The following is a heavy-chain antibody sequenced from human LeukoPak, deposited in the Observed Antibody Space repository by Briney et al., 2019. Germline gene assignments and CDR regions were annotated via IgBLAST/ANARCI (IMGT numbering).Heavy chain of an antibody. J-gene: IGHJ4*02. Sequence: GGSLRLSCAASGFTFSSYAMSWVRQAPGKGLEWVSAISGSGGSTYYADSVKGRFTISRDNSKNTLYLQMNSLRAEATAVYYCPKDPGRSNYFFDYWGQGTLVTVSS. V-gene: IGHV3-23*01. D-gene: IGHD4-11*01. CDR2: ISGSGGST. CDR1: GFTFSSYA. CDR3: PKDPGRSNYFFDY.